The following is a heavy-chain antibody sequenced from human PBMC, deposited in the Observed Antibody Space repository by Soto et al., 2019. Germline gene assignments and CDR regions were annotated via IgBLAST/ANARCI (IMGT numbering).Heavy chain of an antibody. CDR3: ARADYYDSSGFYYDC. D-gene: IGHD3-22*01. J-gene: IGHJ4*02. CDR1: GYIFTNHY. Sequence: QVQLVQSGAEVKKPGASVKVSCKASGYIFTNHYIHWVRQAPGQGLEWMGIINPSGGSTNYLQKFQGIITMTSETSTSTVYMELSSLRSEDTAVYFCARADYYDSSGFYYDCWGQGTLVTVSS. V-gene: IGHV1-46*01. CDR2: INPSGGST.